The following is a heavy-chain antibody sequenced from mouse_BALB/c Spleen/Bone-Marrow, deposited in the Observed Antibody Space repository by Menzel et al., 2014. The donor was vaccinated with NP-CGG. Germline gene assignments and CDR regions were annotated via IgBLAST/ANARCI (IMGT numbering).Heavy chain of an antibody. V-gene: IGHV3-2*02. D-gene: IGHD2-14*01. CDR2: ISYSGST. Sequence: ESGPGLVKPSQSLSLTCTVTGYSITSDYAWNWIRQFPGNKLEWMGYISYSGSTSYNPSLKSRISITRDTSKNQFFLQLNSVTSEDTATYYCARGGYDDAVDYWGQGTSVTVSS. CDR3: ARGGYDDAVDY. CDR1: GYSITSDYA. J-gene: IGHJ4*01.